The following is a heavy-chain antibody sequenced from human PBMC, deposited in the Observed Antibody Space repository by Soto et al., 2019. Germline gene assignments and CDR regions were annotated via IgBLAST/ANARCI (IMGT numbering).Heavy chain of an antibody. CDR2: VTGDGHTI. V-gene: IGHV3-74*03. Sequence: PXGSLRLSFAAAGFTFANYWMHWIREGPGKGPEWVSRVTGDGHTIQYADSVKGRFTVSRDNAKNTLFLQMNSLRAEDTAVYYCATAEADXWGPGTLVTVSS. J-gene: IGHJ4*02. CDR3: ATAEADX. CDR1: GFTFANYW.